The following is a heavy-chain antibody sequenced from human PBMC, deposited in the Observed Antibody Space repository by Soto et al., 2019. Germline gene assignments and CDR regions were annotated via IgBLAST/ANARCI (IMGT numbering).Heavy chain of an antibody. V-gene: IGHV1-2*02. J-gene: IGHJ4*02. CDR2: INPNSVVT. D-gene: IGHD3-10*01. CDR3: ARGDYGGNPPMS. Sequence: ASVTVSCKAFGYTLSSYAISWVRPAPGRGLEWMGWINPNSVVTNYAQRFQGRVTVTRASSFSTAYMELNRLTSGDTAIYYCARGDYGGNPPMSWGLGTLVTVSS. CDR1: GYTLSSYA.